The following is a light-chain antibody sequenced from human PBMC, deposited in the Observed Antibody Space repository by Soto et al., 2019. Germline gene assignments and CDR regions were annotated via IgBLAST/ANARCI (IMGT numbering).Light chain of an antibody. Sequence: VMTQSPATLSVSPGERATFSCRASESVGSNLAWYQQKPGQAPSLLIYATSTRASGVPARFSGSGSGTEFTLTINSLQPEDFGLYYCQQYNSWPRTFGQGTKVDI. V-gene: IGKV3-15*01. CDR3: QQYNSWPRT. J-gene: IGKJ1*01. CDR2: ATS. CDR1: ESVGSN.